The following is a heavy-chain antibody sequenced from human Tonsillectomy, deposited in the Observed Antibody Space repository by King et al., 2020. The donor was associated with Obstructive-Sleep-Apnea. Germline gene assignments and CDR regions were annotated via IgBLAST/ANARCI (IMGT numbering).Heavy chain of an antibody. J-gene: IGHJ6*02. D-gene: IGHD3-9*01. CDR3: AKEDDFFTGRGAMDV. CDR2: ISGSGDIT. Sequence: VQLVESGGGLVQPGGSLRLSCADSGFIFNNYAVSWVRQAPGKGLEWVSSISGSGDITYYADSVKGRFTISRDNSKNTLYLQMTSLRAEDTAVYYCAKEDDFFTGRGAMDVWGQGTTVTVSS. V-gene: IGHV3-23*04. CDR1: GFIFNNYA.